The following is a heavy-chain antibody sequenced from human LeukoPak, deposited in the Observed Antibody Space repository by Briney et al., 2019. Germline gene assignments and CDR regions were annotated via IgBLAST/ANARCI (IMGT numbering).Heavy chain of an antibody. CDR3: ARSVGANTFYMDV. CDR1: GGSISSHY. V-gene: IGHV4-59*11. Sequence: SETLSLTCTVSGGSISSHYWSWIRQPPGKGLEWIGYIYYSGSTNYNPSLKSRVAISVDTSKNQFSLKLSSVTAADTAVYYCARSVGANTFYMDVWGKGTTVTVSS. CDR2: IYYSGST. J-gene: IGHJ6*03. D-gene: IGHD1-26*01.